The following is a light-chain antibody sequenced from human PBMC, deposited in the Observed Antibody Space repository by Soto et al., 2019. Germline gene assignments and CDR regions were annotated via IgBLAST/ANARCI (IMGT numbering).Light chain of an antibody. V-gene: IGKV3-20*01. CDR2: DSS. J-gene: IGKJ4*01. Sequence: EVVMTQSPATLSVSPGERATLSCRASESVSRNLAWYQQTPGQPPRLLIYDSSTRATGFPDRFSGSGSGTDFTLTIIRLEPEDFAVYYCQQYGSSPTFGGGTKVDIK. CDR1: ESVSRN. CDR3: QQYGSSPT.